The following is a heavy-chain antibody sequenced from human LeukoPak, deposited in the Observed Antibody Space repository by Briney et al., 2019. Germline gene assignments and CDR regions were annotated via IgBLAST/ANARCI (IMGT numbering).Heavy chain of an antibody. J-gene: IGHJ4*02. V-gene: IGHV1-8*03. CDR1: GYTFTSYD. Sequence: GSVKVSCKASGYTFTSYDINWMRQATGQGLEWMGWMNPDSGNTGYAQKFQGRVTITRNTSISTAYMELSSLRSEDTAVYYCASENEGYCSGGSCHAIRAFDYWGQGTLVTVSS. CDR2: MNPDSGNT. D-gene: IGHD2-15*01. CDR3: ASENEGYCSGGSCHAIRAFDY.